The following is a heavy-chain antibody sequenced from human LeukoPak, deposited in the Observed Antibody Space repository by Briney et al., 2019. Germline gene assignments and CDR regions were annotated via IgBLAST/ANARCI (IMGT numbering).Heavy chain of an antibody. V-gene: IGHV3-21*04. J-gene: IGHJ4*02. CDR3: ATLRKSLWIPEFDF. Sequence: GGSLRLSCAASGFTFSSYSMNWVRQAPGKGLEWVSSISSSSSYIYYADSVKGRFTISRDNSKNTLYLQMSSLRAEDTAVYYCATLRKSLWIPEFDFWGQGTLVTVSS. D-gene: IGHD1-1*01. CDR2: ISSSSSYI. CDR1: GFTFSSYS.